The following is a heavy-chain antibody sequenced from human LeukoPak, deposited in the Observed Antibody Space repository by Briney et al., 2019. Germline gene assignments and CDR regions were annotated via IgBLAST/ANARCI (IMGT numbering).Heavy chain of an antibody. CDR2: ISAYNGNT. CDR1: GYTFTSYG. V-gene: IGHV1-18*01. J-gene: IGHJ4*02. Sequence: GASVKVSCKASGYTFTSYGISWVRQAPGQGLEWMGWISAYNGNTNYAQKLQGRVTMTTDTSTSTAYMELRSLRPDDTAVYYCATQYCSSTSCYPYWVDYWGKGTLVTVSS. CDR3: ATQYCSSTSCYPYWVDY. D-gene: IGHD2-2*01.